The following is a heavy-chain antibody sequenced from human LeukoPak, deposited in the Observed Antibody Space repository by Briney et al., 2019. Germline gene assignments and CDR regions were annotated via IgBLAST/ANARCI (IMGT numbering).Heavy chain of an antibody. D-gene: IGHD3-16*01. CDR2: FDYSGST. J-gene: IGHJ4*02. Sequence: SETLSLTCTVSGASITTSYYYWGWIRQPPGKGLEWIGNFDYSGSTYYDPSLKSRVTISVDTSKNQFSLRLSSVTAADTAVYYCARQVTFGYAYAYYFDFWGQGALVTVSS. V-gene: IGHV4-39*01. CDR3: ARQVTFGYAYAYYFDF. CDR1: GASITTSYYY.